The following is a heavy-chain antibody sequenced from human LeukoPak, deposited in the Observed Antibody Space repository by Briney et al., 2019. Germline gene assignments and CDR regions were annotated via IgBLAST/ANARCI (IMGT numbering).Heavy chain of an antibody. Sequence: SETLSLTCAVSGGSISSGGYSWSWIRQPPGKGLEWIGYIYHSGSTYYNPSLKSRVTISVDRSKNQFSPKLSSVTAADTAVYYCARGPKSMVRGVIFGYWGQGTLVTVSS. V-gene: IGHV4-30-2*01. D-gene: IGHD3-10*01. CDR1: GGSISSGGYS. J-gene: IGHJ4*02. CDR3: ARGPKSMVRGVIFGY. CDR2: IYHSGST.